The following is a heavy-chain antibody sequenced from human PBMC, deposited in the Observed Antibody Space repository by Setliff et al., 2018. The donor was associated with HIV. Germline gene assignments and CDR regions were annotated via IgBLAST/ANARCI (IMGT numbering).Heavy chain of an antibody. CDR3: AKGRYSSSWYYFDY. Sequence: GGSLRLSCEASGFSVTDNYMGWVRQAPGKGLEWVSGITWNSGSIAYADSVKGRFTISRDNAKNSLYLQMNSLRAEDMALYYCAKGRYSSSWYYFDYWGQGTLVTVSS. CDR2: ITWNSGSI. D-gene: IGHD6-13*01. V-gene: IGHV3-9*03. CDR1: GFSVTDNY. J-gene: IGHJ4*02.